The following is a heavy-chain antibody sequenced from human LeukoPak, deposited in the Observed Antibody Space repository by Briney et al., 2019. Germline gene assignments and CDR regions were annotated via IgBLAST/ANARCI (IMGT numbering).Heavy chain of an antibody. J-gene: IGHJ5*02. CDR1: GGAISYSSYY. CDR2: IYYSGST. V-gene: IGHV4-30-4*01. Sequence: SETLSLTCSVSGGAISYSSYYWSWIRQPPGKGLEWIGYIYYSGSTYYNPSLKSRVTISVDTSKNQFSLKLSSVTAADTAVYYCARAPNYYDSTSFDPWGQGTLVTVSS. D-gene: IGHD3-22*01. CDR3: ARAPNYYDSTSFDP.